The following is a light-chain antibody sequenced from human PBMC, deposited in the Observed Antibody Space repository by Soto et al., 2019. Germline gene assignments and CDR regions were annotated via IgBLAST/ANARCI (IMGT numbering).Light chain of an antibody. Sequence: IQLNQSPSSLYASVGDRVTITCRASQGISSYLAWYQQKPGKAPKLLIYAASTLQSGVPSRFSGSGSGTDFNLTISSLQREDFATYYCQQLTSFGQGTRLEIK. V-gene: IGKV1-9*01. CDR3: QQLTS. J-gene: IGKJ5*01. CDR1: QGISSY. CDR2: AAS.